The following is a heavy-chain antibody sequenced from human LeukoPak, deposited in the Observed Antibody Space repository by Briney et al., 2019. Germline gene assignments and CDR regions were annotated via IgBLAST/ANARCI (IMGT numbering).Heavy chain of an antibody. V-gene: IGHV1-18*01. Sequence: GASVKVSCKASGYTFTSYGINWVRQAPGQGLEWMGWISAYNGNTIYAQKLQGRVAMTTDTSTRTAYMELRSLRSDDTAVYYCARGGGPLVGAINGDAFDIWGQGTMVTVSS. CDR2: ISAYNGNT. D-gene: IGHD1-26*01. J-gene: IGHJ3*02. CDR1: GYTFTSYG. CDR3: ARGGGPLVGAINGDAFDI.